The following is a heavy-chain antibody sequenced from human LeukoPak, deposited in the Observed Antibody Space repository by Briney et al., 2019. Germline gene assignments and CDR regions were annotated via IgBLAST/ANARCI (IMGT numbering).Heavy chain of an antibody. J-gene: IGHJ4*02. V-gene: IGHV3-23*01. D-gene: IGHD4-11*01. Sequence: GGSLRLSCAASGFTLSSYAMSWVRQAPGKGLEWVSAISGSGSSTYYADSVKGRFTISRDNSKNTLYLQTNSLRAEDTAVYYCAKDSKGPQDGYWGQGTLVTVSS. CDR1: GFTLSSYA. CDR2: ISGSGSST. CDR3: AKDSKGPQDGY.